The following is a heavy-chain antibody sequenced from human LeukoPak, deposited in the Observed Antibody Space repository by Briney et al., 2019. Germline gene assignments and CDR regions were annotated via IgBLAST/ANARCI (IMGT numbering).Heavy chain of an antibody. V-gene: IGHV1-2*02. D-gene: IGHD6-13*01. Sequence: ASVKVSCKASEYTFTGYYMHWVRQAPGQGLEWMGWINPNSGATNYARKFQGRVTMTRDTSISTAYMELGSLRSDDTAVYYCAREIAAGGWRGFDYWGQGTLVTVSS. CDR3: AREIAAGGWRGFDY. CDR2: INPNSGAT. J-gene: IGHJ4*02. CDR1: EYTFTGYY.